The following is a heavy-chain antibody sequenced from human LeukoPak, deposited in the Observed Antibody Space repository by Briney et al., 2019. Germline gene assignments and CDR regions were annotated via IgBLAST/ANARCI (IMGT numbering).Heavy chain of an antibody. CDR2: INHSGST. J-gene: IGHJ6*03. CDR3: ARLDYYYYYMDV. CDR1: GGSFSGYY. Sequence: PSETLSLTCAVYGGSFSGYYWSWIRQPPGKGLEWIGEINHSGSTNYNPSLKSRVTISVDTSKNQFSLKLSSVTDADTAVYYCARLDYYYYYMDVWGKGTMVTISS. V-gene: IGHV4-34*01.